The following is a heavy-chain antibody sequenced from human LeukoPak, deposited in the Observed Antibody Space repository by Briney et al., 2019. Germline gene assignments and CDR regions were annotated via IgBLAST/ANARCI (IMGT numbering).Heavy chain of an antibody. CDR3: ASGFLDDFWSGHF. CDR1: GFTFSEYW. CDR2: INSDGSRI. D-gene: IGHD3-3*01. Sequence: GGSLRLSCAASGFTFSEYWMHWVRQAPGKGLEWVSRINSDGSRITYADSVKGRFTISRDNARKSLYLQMNSLRAEDTAVYYCASGFLDDFWSGHFWGQGTLVTVSS. J-gene: IGHJ4*02. V-gene: IGHV3-74*01.